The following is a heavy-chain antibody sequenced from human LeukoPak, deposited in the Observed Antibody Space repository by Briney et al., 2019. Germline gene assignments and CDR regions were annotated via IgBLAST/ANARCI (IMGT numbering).Heavy chain of an antibody. CDR3: ARVLTMIVVDAFDI. V-gene: IGHV3-21*01. J-gene: IGHJ3*02. D-gene: IGHD3-22*01. CDR1: GFTFSSYS. CDR2: ISSSSSYI. Sequence: GGSLRLSCAASGFTFSSYSMNWVRQAPGKGLEWVSSISSSSSYIYYADSVKGRFTISRDNAKNSLYLQMNSLRAEDTAVYYCARVLTMIVVDAFDIWGQGTMVTVSS.